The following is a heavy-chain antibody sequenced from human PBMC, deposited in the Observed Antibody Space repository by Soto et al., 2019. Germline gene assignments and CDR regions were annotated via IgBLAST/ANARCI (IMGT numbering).Heavy chain of an antibody. CDR3: ARDPAKLYSGSYYPAFDI. CDR1: GYSISSGYY. Sequence: SETLSLTCSFSGYSISSGYYWGWIRQPPGKGLEWIGSIYHSGSTYYNPSLKSRVTISVDTSKNQFSLKLSSVTAADTAVYYCARDPAKLYSGSYYPAFDIWGQGTMVTVSS. CDR2: IYHSGST. V-gene: IGHV4-38-2*02. J-gene: IGHJ3*02. D-gene: IGHD1-26*01.